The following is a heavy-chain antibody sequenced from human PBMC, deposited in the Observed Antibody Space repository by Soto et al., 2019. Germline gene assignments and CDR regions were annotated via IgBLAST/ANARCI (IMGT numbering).Heavy chain of an antibody. CDR2: ISAYNGNT. J-gene: IGHJ3*02. CDR1: GYSFTSYG. D-gene: IGHD1-7*01. V-gene: IGHV1-18*01. Sequence: GASVKVSCKASGYSFTSYGISWVRQAPGQGLEWMGWISAYNGNTNYAQKLQGRVTMITDTSTSTAYMELRSLRSDDTAVYYCARDLGRDWKYRAFDIWGQGKMVTVSS. CDR3: ARDLGRDWKYRAFDI.